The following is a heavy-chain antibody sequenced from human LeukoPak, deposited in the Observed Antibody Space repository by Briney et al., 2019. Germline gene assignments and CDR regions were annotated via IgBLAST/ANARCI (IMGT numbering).Heavy chain of an antibody. D-gene: IGHD4-17*01. J-gene: IGHJ6*03. CDR3: ARGDYAYYYYYYMDV. CDR2: ISYDGSNK. Sequence: GGSLRLSCAASGFTFSSYAMHWVCQAPGKGLDWVAVISYDGSNKYYADSVKGRLPISRDNYKNTLYLQMNSLRAEDTAVYYCARGDYAYYYYYYMDVWGKGNTVTVSS. V-gene: IGHV3-30*04. CDR1: GFTFSSYA.